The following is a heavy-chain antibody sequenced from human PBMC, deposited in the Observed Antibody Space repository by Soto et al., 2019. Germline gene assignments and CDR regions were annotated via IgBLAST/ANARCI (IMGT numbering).Heavy chain of an antibody. Sequence: QVLLQESGPGLMKPSQTLSLTCTVSGLTISSASYYWSWIRQHPGKGLEWVGNIYYNGSTYYSPSLNIRVTLWVDTSKNQFSLRLASVTAADTAVYYCARYRISCSWSKFDYWGQGTLVTVSS. V-gene: IGHV4-31*03. J-gene: IGHJ4*02. CDR3: ARYRISCSWSKFDY. CDR1: GLTISSASYY. CDR2: IYYNGST. D-gene: IGHD6-13*01.